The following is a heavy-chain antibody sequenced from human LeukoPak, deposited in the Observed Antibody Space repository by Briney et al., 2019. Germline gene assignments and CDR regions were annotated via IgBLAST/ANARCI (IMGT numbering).Heavy chain of an antibody. D-gene: IGHD3-22*01. CDR2: ISAYNGNT. CDR3: ARDFRIVEVGLIGY. V-gene: IGHV1-18*01. Sequence: ASVTVSCKASGYTFTSYGISWVRQAPGQGLEWMGWISAYNGNTNYAQKLQGRVTMTTDTSTSTAYMELRSLRSDDTAVYYCARDFRIVEVGLIGYWGQGTLVTVSS. CDR1: GYTFTSYG. J-gene: IGHJ4*02.